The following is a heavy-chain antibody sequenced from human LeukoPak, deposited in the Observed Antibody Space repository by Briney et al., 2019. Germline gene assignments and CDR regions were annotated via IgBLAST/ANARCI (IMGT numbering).Heavy chain of an antibody. V-gene: IGHV3-30*03. CDR3: AREFVATIYRTYYGMDV. J-gene: IGHJ6*02. CDR1: GFTFSSYG. D-gene: IGHD5-12*01. CDR2: ISYDGSNK. Sequence: GGSLRLSCAASGFTFSSYGMHWVRQAPGKGLEWVAVISYDGSNKYYADSVKGRFTISRDNSKNTLYLQMNSLRVEDTAVYYCAREFVATIYRTYYGMDVWGQGTTVTVSS.